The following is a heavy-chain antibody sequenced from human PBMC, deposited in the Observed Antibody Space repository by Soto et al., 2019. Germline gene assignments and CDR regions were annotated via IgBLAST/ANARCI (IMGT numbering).Heavy chain of an antibody. D-gene: IGHD6-19*01. J-gene: IGHJ6*02. CDR1: GGSISSSSYY. CDR2: IYYSGST. Sequence: PSETLSLTCTVSGGSISSSSYYWGWIRHPPGKGLEWIGSIYYSGSTYYNPSLKSRVTISVDTSKNQFSLKLSSVTAADTAVYYCARMSGSGSQNYYYYYGMDVWGQGTTVT. V-gene: IGHV4-39*01. CDR3: ARMSGSGSQNYYYYYGMDV.